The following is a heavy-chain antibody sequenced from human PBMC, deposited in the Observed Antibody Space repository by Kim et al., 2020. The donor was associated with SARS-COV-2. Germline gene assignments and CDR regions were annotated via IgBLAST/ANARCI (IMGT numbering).Heavy chain of an antibody. CDR2: IIPILGIA. J-gene: IGHJ5*02. D-gene: IGHD6-13*01. CDR1: GGTFSSYA. Sequence: SVKVSCKASGGTFSSYAISWVRQAPGQGLEWMGRIIPILGIANYAQKFQGRVTITADKSTSTAYMELSSLRSEDTAVYYCARDSAAADLVHYNWFDPWGQGTLVTVSS. CDR3: ARDSAAADLVHYNWFDP. V-gene: IGHV1-69*04.